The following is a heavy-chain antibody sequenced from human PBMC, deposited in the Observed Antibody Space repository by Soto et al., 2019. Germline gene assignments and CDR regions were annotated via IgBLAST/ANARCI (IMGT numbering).Heavy chain of an antibody. Sequence: GGSLRLSCTTSGFNFGSFAMTWVRQAPGKGLEWVGFTRSKAYSGTTEYAASVKGRFTISRDDSKSIAYLQMNSLKTEDTAVYYCTRGTPGVEMTTYYFDYWGQGSLVTVSS. D-gene: IGHD1-1*01. J-gene: IGHJ4*02. CDR1: GFNFGSFA. V-gene: IGHV3-49*04. CDR2: TRSKAYSGTT. CDR3: TRGTPGVEMTTYYFDY.